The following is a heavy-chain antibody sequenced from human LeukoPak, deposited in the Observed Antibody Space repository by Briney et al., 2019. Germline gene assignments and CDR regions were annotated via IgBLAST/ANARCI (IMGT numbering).Heavy chain of an antibody. D-gene: IGHD6-13*01. CDR2: IYPSDSDT. Sequence: GESLKISCKGSGYFFTSYWIGWVRQMPGKGLEWMGIIYPSDSDTRYSPSFQGQVTISADKSISTASLQWSSLKASDTAMYYCARLLRNIAAAVYYFDYWGQGTLVTVSS. J-gene: IGHJ4*02. CDR3: ARLLRNIAAAVYYFDY. CDR1: GYFFTSYW. V-gene: IGHV5-51*01.